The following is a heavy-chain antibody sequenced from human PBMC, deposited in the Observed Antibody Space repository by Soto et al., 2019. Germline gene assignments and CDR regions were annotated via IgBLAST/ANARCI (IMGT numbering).Heavy chain of an antibody. CDR1: GYTFTGYY. CDR2: INANSGGT. D-gene: IGHD5-12*01. Sequence: ASVKVSCKASGYTFTGYYMHWVRQAPGQGLEWMGWINANSGGTNYAQKFQGWVTMTRDTSISTAYMELSRLRSDDTAVYYCARTLDIVADYYYGMDVWGQGTTVTVSS. CDR3: ARTLDIVADYYYGMDV. J-gene: IGHJ6*02. V-gene: IGHV1-2*04.